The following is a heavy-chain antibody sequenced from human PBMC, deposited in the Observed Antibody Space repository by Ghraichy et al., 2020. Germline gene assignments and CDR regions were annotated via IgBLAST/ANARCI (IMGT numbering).Heavy chain of an antibody. D-gene: IGHD6-19*01. CDR1: GGSISSYY. CDR3: ARLDSSGIDY. V-gene: IGHV4-59*08. J-gene: IGHJ4*02. CDR2: IYYSGST. Sequence: SETLSLTCTVSGGSISSYYWSWIRQPPGKGLEWIGYIYYSGSTNYNPSLKSRVTISVDTSKNQFSLKLSSVTAADTAVYYCARLDSSGIDYWGQGTLVTVSS.